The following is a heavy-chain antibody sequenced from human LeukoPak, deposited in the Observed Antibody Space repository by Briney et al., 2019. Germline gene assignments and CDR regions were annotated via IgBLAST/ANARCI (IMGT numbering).Heavy chain of an antibody. CDR2: IHYSGTT. V-gene: IGHV4-59*01. CDR3: ARTYISGYQPDAFDI. J-gene: IGHJ3*02. Sequence: PSETLSPTCTVSGGSTSSNYWSWIRHPPGSVLEWNGYIHYSGTTNYNTSLKSRFTISVDTSKNQFSLKLSSVTAADTAVCYCARTYISGYQPDAFDIWGQGTMVTVSS. D-gene: IGHD3-22*01. CDR1: GGSTSSNY.